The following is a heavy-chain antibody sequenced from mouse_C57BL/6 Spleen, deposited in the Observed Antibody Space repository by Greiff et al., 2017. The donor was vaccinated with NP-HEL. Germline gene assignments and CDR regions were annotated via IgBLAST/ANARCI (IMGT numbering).Heavy chain of an antibody. CDR3: ARGGSSYRDFDY. CDR2: INPSNGGT. J-gene: IGHJ2*01. D-gene: IGHD1-1*01. V-gene: IGHV1-53*01. CDR1: GYTFTSYW. Sequence: QVQLQQSGTELVKPGASVKLSCKASGYTFTSYWMHWVKQRPGQGLEWIGNINPSNGGTNYNEKFKSKATLTVDKSSSTAYMQLSSLTSEDSAVYYCARGGSSYRDFDYWGQGTTLTVSS.